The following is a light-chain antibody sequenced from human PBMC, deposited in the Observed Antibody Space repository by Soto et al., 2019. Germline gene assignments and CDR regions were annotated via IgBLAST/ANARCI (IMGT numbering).Light chain of an antibody. J-gene: IGLJ1*01. CDR3: GSYTTSSNYV. CDR2: DVS. V-gene: IGLV2-14*01. CDR1: SSDIDAYNY. Sequence: QSALTQPASVSGSPGQSITISCTGTSSDIDAYNYVSWYQQHPGKAPKLMIYDVSNRPSGISNRFSGSKSGNTASLTISGLQAEDEADYYCGSYTTSSNYVFGTGTKVTAL.